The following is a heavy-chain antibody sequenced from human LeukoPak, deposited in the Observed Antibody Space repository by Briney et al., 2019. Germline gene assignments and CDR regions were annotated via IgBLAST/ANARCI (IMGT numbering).Heavy chain of an antibody. CDR3: AKDSSYQLLLFYMDV. CDR2: ISWNSGSI. V-gene: IGHV3-9*01. D-gene: IGHD2-2*01. CDR1: GFTFDDYA. Sequence: GRSLRLSCAASGFTFDDYAMHWVRQAPGKGLEWVSGISWNSGSIGYADSVKGRFTISRDNAKNSLYLQMNSLRAEDTALYYCAKDSSYQLLLFYMDVWGKGTTVTISS. J-gene: IGHJ6*03.